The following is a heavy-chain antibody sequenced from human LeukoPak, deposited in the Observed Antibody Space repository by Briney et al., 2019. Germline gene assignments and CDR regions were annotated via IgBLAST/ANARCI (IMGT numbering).Heavy chain of an antibody. V-gene: IGHV4-39*07. Sequence: SETLSLTCTVSGGSISSSSYYWGWIRQPPGKGLEWIGSIYYSGSTYYNPSRKSRVTISVDTSKNQFSLKLSSVTAADTAVYYCARLRTATRNHNWFDPWGQGTLVTVSS. CDR3: ARLRTATRNHNWFDP. J-gene: IGHJ5*02. D-gene: IGHD4-17*01. CDR2: IYYSGST. CDR1: GGSISSSSYY.